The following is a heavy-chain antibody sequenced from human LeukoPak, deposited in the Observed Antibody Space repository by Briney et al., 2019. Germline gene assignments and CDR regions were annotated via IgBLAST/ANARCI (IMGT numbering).Heavy chain of an antibody. Sequence: GGSLRLSCAASGFTFSSYGMYWVRQAPGKGLEWVAVIWYDGSNKYYADSVKGRFTISRDNSKDTLYLQMNSLRAEDTAVYYCARNLIQLYYYYGMDVWGQGTTVTVSS. CDR3: ARNLIQLYYYYGMDV. V-gene: IGHV3-33*01. J-gene: IGHJ6*02. CDR1: GFTFSSYG. CDR2: IWYDGSNK. D-gene: IGHD5-18*01.